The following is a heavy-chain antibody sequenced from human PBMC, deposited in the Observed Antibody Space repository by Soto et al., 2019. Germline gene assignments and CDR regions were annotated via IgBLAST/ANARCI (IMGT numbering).Heavy chain of an antibody. CDR2: IYYSGST. CDR1: GGSISSHY. V-gene: IGHV4-59*11. Sequence: SETLSLTCTVSGGSISSHYWSWIRQPPGKGLEWIGYIYYSGSTNYNPSLKSRVTISVDTSKNQFSLKLSSVTAADTAVYYCARSELLWFGELNSAFDIWGQGAMVTVSS. D-gene: IGHD3-10*01. J-gene: IGHJ3*02. CDR3: ARSELLWFGELNSAFDI.